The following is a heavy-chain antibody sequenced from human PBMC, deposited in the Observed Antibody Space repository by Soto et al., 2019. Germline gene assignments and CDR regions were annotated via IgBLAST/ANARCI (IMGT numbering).Heavy chain of an antibody. J-gene: IGHJ6*02. CDR1: GFTFSSYA. D-gene: IGHD4-4*01. CDR2: ISGSGGST. CDR3: AKDLLQYPYYYYGMDV. Sequence: GGSLRLSCAASGFTFSSYAMSWVRQAPGKGLEWVSAISGSGGSTYYADSVKGRFTISRDNSKNTLYLQMNSLRAEDTAVYYCAKDLLQYPYYYYGMDVWGQGTTVTVSS. V-gene: IGHV3-23*01.